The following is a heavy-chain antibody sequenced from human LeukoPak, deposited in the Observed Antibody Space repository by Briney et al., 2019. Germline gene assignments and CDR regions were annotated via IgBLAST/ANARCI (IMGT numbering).Heavy chain of an antibody. V-gene: IGHV1-18*01. J-gene: IGHJ6*03. CDR3: ATVVGNYYYYMDV. CDR1: GYTFTSYG. CDR2: ISAYNGNT. D-gene: IGHD1-26*01. Sequence: ASVKVSCKASGYTFTSYGISWVRQAPGQGLEWMGWISAYNGNTNYAQKLQGRVTMTTDTSTSTAYMELRSLRSEDTAVYYSATVVGNYYYYMDVWGKGTTVTVSS.